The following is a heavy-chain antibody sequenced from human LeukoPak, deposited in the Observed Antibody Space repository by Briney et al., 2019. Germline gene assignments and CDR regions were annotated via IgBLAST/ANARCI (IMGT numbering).Heavy chain of an antibody. D-gene: IGHD2-15*01. CDR1: GFTFSSYS. CDR3: AKSVSGGSYYYYYGMDV. V-gene: IGHV3-21*01. J-gene: IGHJ6*02. CDR2: ISSSSSYI. Sequence: GGSLRLSCAASGFTFSSYSMNWVRQAPGKGLEWVSSISSSSSYIYYADSVKGRFTISRDNAKNSLYLQMNSLRAEDTAVYYCAKSVSGGSYYYYYGMDVWGQGTTVTVSS.